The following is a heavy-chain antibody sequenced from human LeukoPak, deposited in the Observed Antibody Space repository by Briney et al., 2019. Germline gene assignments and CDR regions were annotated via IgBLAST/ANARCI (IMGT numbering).Heavy chain of an antibody. CDR1: GYSFTSYW. Sequence: GESLKISCKGSGYSFTSYWIGWVRQMPGKGLEWMGIIYPGDSDTRYSPSFQGQVTISAHKSISTAYLQWSSLKASDTAMYYCARPDLAAAAPEYFQHWGQGTLVTVSS. CDR2: IYPGDSDT. D-gene: IGHD6-13*01. J-gene: IGHJ1*01. CDR3: ARPDLAAAAPEYFQH. V-gene: IGHV5-51*01.